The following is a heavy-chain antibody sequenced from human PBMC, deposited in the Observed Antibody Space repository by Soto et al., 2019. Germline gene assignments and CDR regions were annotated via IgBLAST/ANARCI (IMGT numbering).Heavy chain of an antibody. D-gene: IGHD3-3*01. CDR2: ISGSGART. V-gene: IGHV3-23*01. CDR1: GFTFSNYA. Sequence: EVHLLESGGGLVQRGGSLRLSCAVSGFTFSNYAMSWVRQAPGKGLEWVTSISGSGARTYYADSVKGRITTSRDNYKNPLFLQVSSLRDEDTAVYYCARGDSYYDFGIECWGQGTVVTVSS. CDR3: ARGDSYYDFGIEC. J-gene: IGHJ4*02.